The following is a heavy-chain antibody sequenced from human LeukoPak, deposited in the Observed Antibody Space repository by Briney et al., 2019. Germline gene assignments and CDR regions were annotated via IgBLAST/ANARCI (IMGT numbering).Heavy chain of an antibody. D-gene: IGHD3-16*01. Sequence: GASLNISCKASGDRFTSYWVAWVRQKPGKGLEWLGIIFPGDSDTRYSPSFEGLVSISVDRSTTTAYLHGSGLKASDTAIYYCARRRLRSQIYFDPWGQGTLVTVAP. CDR3: ARRRLRSQIYFDP. J-gene: IGHJ5*02. CDR1: GDRFTSYW. V-gene: IGHV5-51*01. CDR2: IFPGDSDT.